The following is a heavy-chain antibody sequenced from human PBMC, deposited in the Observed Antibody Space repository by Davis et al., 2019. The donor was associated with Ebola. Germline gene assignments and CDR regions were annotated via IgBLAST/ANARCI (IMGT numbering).Heavy chain of an antibody. J-gene: IGHJ4*02. D-gene: IGHD1-1*01. V-gene: IGHV1-18*04. Sequence: AALVKVSCKASGYTFTNYGITWVRQAPGQGLEWMGWINPHNGNTNYAQNVQGRVIMTTDTATTTAYMEVGGLRSDDTAVYYCARAQFPTTSDHWGQGTLVTVSS. CDR1: GYTFTNYG. CDR3: ARAQFPTTSDH. CDR2: INPHNGNT.